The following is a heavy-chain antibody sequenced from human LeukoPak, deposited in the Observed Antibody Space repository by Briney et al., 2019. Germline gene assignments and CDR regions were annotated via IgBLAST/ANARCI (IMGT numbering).Heavy chain of an antibody. CDR1: GGSISTYS. Sequence: SETLSLTCIVSGGSISTYSWNWIRQSPGKGLEWVGYISHSGTTSYDSYFRSRVTISVDTSKNQLSLKLTCVTAADTAVYYCARWDDSAWAFGNWGPGTLVTVSS. D-gene: IGHD6-19*01. CDR3: ARWDDSAWAFGN. J-gene: IGHJ4*02. CDR2: ISHSGTT. V-gene: IGHV4-59*08.